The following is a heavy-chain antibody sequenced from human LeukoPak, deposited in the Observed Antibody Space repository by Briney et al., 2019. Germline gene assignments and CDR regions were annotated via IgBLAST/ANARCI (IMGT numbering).Heavy chain of an antibody. Sequence: GGSLRLSCAASGLTFTSFAMSWVRQAPGKGLEWVSGISGSGGRTDYADSVKGRFTISRDNSKNTVHLQMNSLRAEDTAVYYCAKESSGGNFGGNWGQGTLVTVSS. V-gene: IGHV3-23*01. CDR2: ISGSGGRT. CDR3: AKESSGGNFGGN. D-gene: IGHD2-15*01. CDR1: GLTFTSFA. J-gene: IGHJ4*02.